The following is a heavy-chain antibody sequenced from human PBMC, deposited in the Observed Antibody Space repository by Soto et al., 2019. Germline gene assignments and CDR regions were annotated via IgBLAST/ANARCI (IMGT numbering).Heavy chain of an antibody. Sequence: SLRLSCAASGFTFSTYSMNWVRQAPGKGLEWISYITSSSTTIYYADSVKGRFTISRDNAKNSLYLQMNSLRDEDTAVYYCARDNGLAGSFDPWGQGTLVTVSS. CDR3: ARDNGLAGSFDP. J-gene: IGHJ5*02. D-gene: IGHD6-13*01. CDR2: ITSSSTTI. CDR1: GFTFSTYS. V-gene: IGHV3-48*02.